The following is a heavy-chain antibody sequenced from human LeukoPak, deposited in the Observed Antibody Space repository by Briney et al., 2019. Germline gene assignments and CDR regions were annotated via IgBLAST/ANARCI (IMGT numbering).Heavy chain of an antibody. CDR2: ISSSSSYI. D-gene: IGHD6-13*01. V-gene: IGHV3-21*01. Sequence: GGSLRLSCAASGFTFSSYSMTWVRQAPGKGLEWVSSISSSSSYIYYADSVKGRFTISRDNAKNSLYLQMNSLRAEDTAVYYCARGSGVAAAGTTDYWGQGTLVTVSS. CDR1: GFTFSSYS. J-gene: IGHJ4*02. CDR3: ARGSGVAAAGTTDY.